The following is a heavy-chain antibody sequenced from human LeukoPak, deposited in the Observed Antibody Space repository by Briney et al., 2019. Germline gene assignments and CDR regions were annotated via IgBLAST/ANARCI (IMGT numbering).Heavy chain of an antibody. Sequence: KASETLSLTCTVSGGSISSSSYYWGWIRQPPGKGLEWIGSIYYSGSTYYNPSLKSRVTISVDTSKNQFSLKLSSVTAADTAVYYCARVHGWFGEFDYRRCWFDPWGQGTLVTVSS. CDR3: ARVHGWFGEFDYRRCWFDP. D-gene: IGHD3-10*01. CDR1: GGSISSSSYY. V-gene: IGHV4-39*07. CDR2: IYYSGST. J-gene: IGHJ5*02.